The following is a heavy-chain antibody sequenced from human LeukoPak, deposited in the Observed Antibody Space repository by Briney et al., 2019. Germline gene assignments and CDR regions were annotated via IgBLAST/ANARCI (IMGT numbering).Heavy chain of an antibody. D-gene: IGHD3-10*01. CDR1: GFTFSSYA. V-gene: IGHV3-23*01. Sequence: PGGSLRLSCAASGFTFSSYAMSWVRQAPGKGLEWVSAISGSGGSTYYADSVKGRFTISRDDSKNTLYLQMNSLRAEGTAVYYCAKGPSYYYANYGMDGWGQGTTVTVSS. J-gene: IGHJ6*02. CDR3: AKGPSYYYANYGMDG. CDR2: ISGSGGST.